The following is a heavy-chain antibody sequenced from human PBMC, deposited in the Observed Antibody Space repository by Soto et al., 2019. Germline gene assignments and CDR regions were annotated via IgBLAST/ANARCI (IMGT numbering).Heavy chain of an antibody. Sequence: PSETLSLTCTVSGGSISSSSYYWGWIRQPPGKGLEWIGSIYYSGSTYYNPSLKSRVTISVDTSKNQFSLKLSSVTAADTAVYYCARHAGASVTTYFDYWGQGTLVTVSS. CDR3: ARHAGASVTTYFDY. J-gene: IGHJ4*02. CDR1: GGSISSSSYY. CDR2: IYYSGST. D-gene: IGHD4-4*01. V-gene: IGHV4-39*01.